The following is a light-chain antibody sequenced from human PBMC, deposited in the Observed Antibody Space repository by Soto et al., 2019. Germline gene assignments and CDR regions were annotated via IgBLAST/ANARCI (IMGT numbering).Light chain of an antibody. CDR2: GAS. V-gene: IGKV3-20*01. Sequence: EMVLTQSPGTLSLSPGEGATLSCRASQSVGSNYLAWYQQKPGQAPRLLIYGASTRATGITDRFSGSGSGTDFALTISRLEPEDFAVYYCHQYGSSPFAFGPGTIVDIK. CDR1: QSVGSNY. CDR3: HQYGSSPFA. J-gene: IGKJ3*01.